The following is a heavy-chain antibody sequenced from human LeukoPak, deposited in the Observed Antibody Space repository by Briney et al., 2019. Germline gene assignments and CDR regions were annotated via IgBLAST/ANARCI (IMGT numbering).Heavy chain of an antibody. Sequence: GGSLRLSCAASGFTVSSNYMIWVRQAPGKGLEWVSVIYSGGSTYYADSVKGRFTISRDNSKNTLYLQMNSLRAEDTAVYYCARITAMNYFDYWGQGTLVTVSS. V-gene: IGHV3-53*01. J-gene: IGHJ4*02. D-gene: IGHD5-18*01. CDR2: IYSGGST. CDR1: GFTVSSNY. CDR3: ARITAMNYFDY.